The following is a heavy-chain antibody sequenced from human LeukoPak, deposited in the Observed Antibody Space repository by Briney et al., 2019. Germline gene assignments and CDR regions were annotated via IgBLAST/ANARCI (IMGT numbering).Heavy chain of an antibody. D-gene: IGHD4-23*01. CDR1: GFTFSSYE. CDR2: ISSSGSTI. CDR3: ARDPPRYGGNSGPNAFDI. J-gene: IGHJ3*02. Sequence: PGGSLRLSCAASGFTFSSYEMNWVRQAPGKGLEWVSYISSSGSTIYYADSVKGRFTISRDNAKNSLYLQMNSLRAEDTAVYYCARDPPRYGGNSGPNAFDIWGQGTMVTVSS. V-gene: IGHV3-48*03.